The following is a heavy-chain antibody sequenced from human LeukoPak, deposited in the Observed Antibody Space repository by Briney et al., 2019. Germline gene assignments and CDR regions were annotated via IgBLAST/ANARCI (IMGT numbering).Heavy chain of an antibody. CDR3: AREGERIAAAGTKKSSYYYGMDV. J-gene: IGHJ6*02. CDR2: IIPIFGTA. V-gene: IGHV1-69*05. CDR1: GGTFSSYA. Sequence: GASVKVSCKASGGTFSSYAISWVRQAPGQGLEWMGGIIPIFGTANYAQKFQGRVTITTDESTSTARMELSSLRSEDTAVYYCAREGERIAAAGTKKSSYYYGMDVWGQGTTVTVSS. D-gene: IGHD6-13*01.